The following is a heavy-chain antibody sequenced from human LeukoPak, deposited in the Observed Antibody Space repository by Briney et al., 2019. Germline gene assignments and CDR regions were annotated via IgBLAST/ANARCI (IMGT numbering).Heavy chain of an antibody. CDR1: GFAFGGFA. CDR3: TRDHRDDWNPGYYFDY. Sequence: GGSLRLSCAASGFAFGGFAMNWVRQAPGQGLEWVGFIKTKVYGGTTEYAASVKGRFTISRDDSKAIAYLQMNSLKTEDTAVYYCTRDHRDDWNPGYYFDYWGQGTLVTVSS. J-gene: IGHJ4*02. V-gene: IGHV3-49*04. CDR2: IKTKVYGGTT. D-gene: IGHD1-1*01.